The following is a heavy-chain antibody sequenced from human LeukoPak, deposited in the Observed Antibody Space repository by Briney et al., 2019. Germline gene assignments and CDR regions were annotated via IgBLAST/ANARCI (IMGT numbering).Heavy chain of an antibody. CDR2: IYYSGST. CDR1: GGSISSYY. Sequence: SETLSLTCTVSGGSISSYYWSWIRQPPGKGLEWIGYIYYSGSTNYNPSLKSRVTISVDTSKNQFSLKLSSVTAADTAVYYCAGSHPGIAVVWFDPWGQGTLVTVSS. V-gene: IGHV4-59*08. CDR3: AGSHPGIAVVWFDP. D-gene: IGHD6-19*01. J-gene: IGHJ5*02.